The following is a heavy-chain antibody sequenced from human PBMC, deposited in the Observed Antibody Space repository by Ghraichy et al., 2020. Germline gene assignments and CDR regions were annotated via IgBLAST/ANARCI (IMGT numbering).Heavy chain of an antibody. CDR3: ARAGFSSAFDI. J-gene: IGHJ3*02. CDR1: GFSLSSYW. CDR2: IKQDGSET. V-gene: IGHV3-7*01. Sequence: GGSLRLSCAASGFSLSSYWMSWVRQAPGKGLEWVANIKQDGSETNYVDSVKGRFTISRDNAKNSLYLQVNSLRAEDTAMYYCARAGFSSAFDIWGQGTMVTVSS. D-gene: IGHD3-3*02.